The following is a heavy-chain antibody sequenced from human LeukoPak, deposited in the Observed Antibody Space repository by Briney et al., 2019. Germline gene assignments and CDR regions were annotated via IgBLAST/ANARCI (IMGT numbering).Heavy chain of an antibody. Sequence: SETLSLTCTVSGDSISSYYWSWIRQPPGKGLEWIGYLYYSGNTNYNPSLKSRVAISVDTSKNQLSLKLSSVTAADTAVYYCARHDHRSYIYYYYYYMDVWGKGTSVTVSS. CDR1: GDSISSYY. J-gene: IGHJ6*03. D-gene: IGHD1-26*01. CDR2: LYYSGNT. V-gene: IGHV4-59*01. CDR3: ARHDHRSYIYYYYYYMDV.